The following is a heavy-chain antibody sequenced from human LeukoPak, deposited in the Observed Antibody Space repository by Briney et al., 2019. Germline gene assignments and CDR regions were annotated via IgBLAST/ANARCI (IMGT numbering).Heavy chain of an antibody. Sequence: GGSLRLSRAASGFTFSNAWMSWVRQAPGKGLEWVGRIKSKTDGGTTDYAAPVKGRFTISRDDSKNTLYLQMNSLKTEDTAVYYCTTALNLDGDNYYGMDVWGQGTTVTVSS. V-gene: IGHV3-15*01. CDR3: TTALNLDGDNYYGMDV. CDR1: GFTFSNAW. D-gene: IGHD4-17*01. CDR2: IKSKTDGGTT. J-gene: IGHJ6*02.